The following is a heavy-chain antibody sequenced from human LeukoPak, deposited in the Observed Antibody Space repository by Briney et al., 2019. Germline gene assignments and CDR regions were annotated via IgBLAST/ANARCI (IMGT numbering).Heavy chain of an antibody. J-gene: IGHJ6*02. CDR1: GGSMSTYY. CDR3: ARDPVTVAQNYYYGIDF. D-gene: IGHD6-19*01. CDR2: IHYSGSA. Sequence: SETLSLTCTVSGGSMSTYYWSWIRQPPGKGLEWIGYIHYSGSANYNPSLESRVTISLDTSKNQFSLRLSSVSAADTAVYYCARDPVTVAQNYYYGIDFWGPGTTVTVSS. V-gene: IGHV4-59*01.